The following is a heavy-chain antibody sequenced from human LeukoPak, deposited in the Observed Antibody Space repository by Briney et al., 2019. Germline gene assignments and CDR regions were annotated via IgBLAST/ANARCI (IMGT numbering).Heavy chain of an antibody. CDR3: ARRIAAAAAPYYFDY. Sequence: GGSLRLSCAASGFTFSSYCVHWVRQAPGKGLLWVSRINSDGSSTSYADSAKGRFTISRDNAKNTLYLRMNSLRAEDTAVYYCARRIAAAAAPYYFDYWGQGTLVTVSS. D-gene: IGHD6-13*01. CDR2: INSDGSST. CDR1: GFTFSSYC. J-gene: IGHJ4*02. V-gene: IGHV3-74*01.